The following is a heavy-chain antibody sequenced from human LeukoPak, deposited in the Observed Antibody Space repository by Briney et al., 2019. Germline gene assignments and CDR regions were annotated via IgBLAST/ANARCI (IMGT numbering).Heavy chain of an antibody. CDR1: GGTFSSYA. CDR2: IIPIFGIA. CDR3: ARIAARGARELTAVDY. V-gene: IGHV1-69*04. J-gene: IGHJ4*02. D-gene: IGHD6-6*01. Sequence: VASVKVSCKASGGTFSSYAISWVRQAPGQGLEWMGRIIPIFGIANYAQKFQGRVTITADKSTSTAYMELSSLRSEDTAVYYRARIAARGARELTAVDYWGQGTLVTVSS.